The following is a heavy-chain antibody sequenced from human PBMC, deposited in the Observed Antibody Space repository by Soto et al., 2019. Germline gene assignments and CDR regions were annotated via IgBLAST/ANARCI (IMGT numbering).Heavy chain of an antibody. J-gene: IGHJ4*02. CDR3: AKVGDLKYWLEHCDC. CDR1: GFTFSNYA. Sequence: PGGSLRLSCVASGFTFSNYAMSWVRQAPGKGLEWVSSIYPGGDTIYYADSVKGRFTISRDNSKDTLFLQMIGLRAEETAVYYCAKVGDLKYWLEHCDCWGQGTLVTVS. V-gene: IGHV3-23*05. CDR2: IYPGGDTI. D-gene: IGHD1-1*01.